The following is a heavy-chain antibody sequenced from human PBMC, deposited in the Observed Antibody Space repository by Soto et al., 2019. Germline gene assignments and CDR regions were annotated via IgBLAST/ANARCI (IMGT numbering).Heavy chain of an antibody. Sequence: GWSLRLSCAASGFTSTNYVMNWVRQAPGKGLEWVSSISGSGTTTFYADSVKGRFIISRDNSKNTLYLQMNSLRAEDTALYYCAKDRVGGVPDAFDIWGQGTMVTVSS. CDR1: GFTSTNYV. V-gene: IGHV3-23*01. CDR3: AKDRVGGVPDAFDI. CDR2: ISGSGTTT. D-gene: IGHD2-8*01. J-gene: IGHJ3*02.